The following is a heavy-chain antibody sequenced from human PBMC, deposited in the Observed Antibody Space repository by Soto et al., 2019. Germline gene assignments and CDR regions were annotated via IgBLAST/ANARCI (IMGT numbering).Heavy chain of an antibody. Sequence: EVQLVESGGGLVQPGGSLKLSCAASGFAFSDSAMHWVRQASGKGLEWIGRIRAKRGNDGTAYAASVKGRFTISRDDSKTKTYLQMNSLKIEDTAVYYCTRRRDWTAVDPLDYWGKGTLVTVSS. V-gene: IGHV3-73*02. J-gene: IGHJ4*02. CDR3: TRRRDWTAVDPLDY. CDR2: IRAKRGNDGT. D-gene: IGHD5-18*01. CDR1: GFAFSDSA.